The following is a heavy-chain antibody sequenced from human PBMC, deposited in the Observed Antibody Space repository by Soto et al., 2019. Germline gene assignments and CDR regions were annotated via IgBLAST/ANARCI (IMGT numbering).Heavy chain of an antibody. CDR3: ARRKERSGPYYLDL. J-gene: IGHJ4*02. CDR1: GFTFITYD. CDR2: MNPNNGNA. D-gene: IGHD6-25*01. Sequence: VASVKVSCKASGFTFITYDFSWVRQAAGQGLEWMGWMNPNNGNAGFAQKFRGRINMTRNTSISTAYLELSSLRSDDSAVYFCARRKERSGPYYLDLWGQGTQVTVSS. V-gene: IGHV1-8*01.